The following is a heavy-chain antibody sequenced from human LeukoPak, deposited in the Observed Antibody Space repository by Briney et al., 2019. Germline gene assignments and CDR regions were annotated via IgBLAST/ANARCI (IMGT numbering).Heavy chain of an antibody. CDR1: GYSFSAYW. V-gene: IGHV5-51*01. D-gene: IGHD6-19*01. CDR2: INPRDSDT. Sequence: GEPLKISCKGSGYSFSAYWIAWVRQMPGKGLEWMGIINPRDSDTRYSPSFLSQVTFSADKSINTAYLQWRSLKAPDTAMYYCAKISLAGDYFDYWGQGTLVIVSS. CDR3: AKISLAGDYFDY. J-gene: IGHJ4*02.